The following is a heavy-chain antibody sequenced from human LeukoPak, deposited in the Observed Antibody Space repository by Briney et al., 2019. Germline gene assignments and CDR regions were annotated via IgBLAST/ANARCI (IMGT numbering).Heavy chain of an antibody. D-gene: IGHD3-10*01. J-gene: IGHJ4*02. CDR2: IDTSDSGT. V-gene: IGHV3-23*01. Sequence: GGSLRLSCAASGFTFSSYAMSWVRQAPGKGLEWVSLIDTSDSGTYYADSVKGRFTISRDNTKNTLYLQMNSLRADDTAVYYCARDRSGTYFWGQGSLVTVYS. CDR3: ARDRSGTYF. CDR1: GFTFSSYA.